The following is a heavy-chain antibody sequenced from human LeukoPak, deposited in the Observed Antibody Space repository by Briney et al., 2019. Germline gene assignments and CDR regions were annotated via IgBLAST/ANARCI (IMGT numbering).Heavy chain of an antibody. CDR1: GGSISSHY. J-gene: IGHJ4*02. Sequence: SETLSLTCTVSGGSISSHYWSWIRQPPGKGLEWIGYIYYSGSTNYNPSLKSRVTISVDTSKNQFSLKLSSVTAADTAVYYCASTYYYDSSGYYYFDYWGQGTLVTVSS. V-gene: IGHV4-59*11. D-gene: IGHD3-22*01. CDR3: ASTYYYDSSGYYYFDY. CDR2: IYYSGST.